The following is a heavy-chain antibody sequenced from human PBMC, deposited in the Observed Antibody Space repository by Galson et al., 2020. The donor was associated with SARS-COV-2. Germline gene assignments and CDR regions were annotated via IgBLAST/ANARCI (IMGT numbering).Heavy chain of an antibody. J-gene: IGHJ3*02. D-gene: IGHD5-12*01. CDR1: GGYISSGGYY. CDR3: ARIALVATIRNSAFDI. CDR2: IYYSGST. Sequence: SETLSLTCTVSGGYISSGGYYWSWIRPHPGQGLEWIGYIYYSGSTYYNPSHKSRVTISVDTSKNQFSLKLSSVTAADTAVYYCARIALVATIRNSAFDIWGQGTMVTVSS. V-gene: IGHV4-31*03.